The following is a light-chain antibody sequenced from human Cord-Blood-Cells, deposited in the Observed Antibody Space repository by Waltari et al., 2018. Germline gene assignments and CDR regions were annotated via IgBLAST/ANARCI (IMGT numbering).Light chain of an antibody. J-gene: IGLJ3*02. CDR2: DGS. CDR3: CSYAGSSTWV. CDR1: SSDVGSYNL. Sequence: QSALTQSASVSGSPGQSITISCTGTSSDVGSYNLVSWYQQHPGKAPKLMIYDGSKRPSGVSKRFSGSKSGNTASLTISGLQAEDEADYYCCSYAGSSTWVFGGGTKLTVL. V-gene: IGLV2-23*01.